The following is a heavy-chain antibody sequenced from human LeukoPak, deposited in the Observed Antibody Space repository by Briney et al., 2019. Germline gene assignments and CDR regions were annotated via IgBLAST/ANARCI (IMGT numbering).Heavy chain of an antibody. D-gene: IGHD6-13*01. V-gene: IGHV3-21*04. CDR2: ISSSSSYI. CDR3: AKDIAAAGTAYYYYMDV. CDR1: GFTFSSYS. Sequence: RTGGSLRLSCAASGFTFSSYSMNWVRQAPGKGLEWVSSISSSSSYIYYADSVKGRFTISRDNSKNTLYLQMDSLRAEDTAVYYCAKDIAAAGTAYYYYMDVWGKGTTVTVSS. J-gene: IGHJ6*03.